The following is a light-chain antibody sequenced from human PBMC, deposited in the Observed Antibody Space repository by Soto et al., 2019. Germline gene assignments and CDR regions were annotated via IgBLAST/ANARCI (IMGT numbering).Light chain of an antibody. J-gene: IGKJ1*01. CDR2: LAS. V-gene: IGKV3-20*01. CDR1: QSVSSNS. CDR3: QQYGSSPRT. Sequence: EIVLTQSPGTLSLSPGDRATLSCRASQSVSSNSLAWYQQKPWQAPRLLIYLASIRATGIPDRFSGSGSGTDFTLTINGLEPEDFAVYYCQQYGSSPRTFGQGTKVEVK.